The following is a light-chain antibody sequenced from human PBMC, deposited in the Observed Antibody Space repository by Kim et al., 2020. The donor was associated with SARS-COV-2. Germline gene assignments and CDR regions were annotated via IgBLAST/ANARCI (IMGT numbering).Light chain of an antibody. J-gene: IGKJ4*01. CDR3: QQFNNYPT. Sequence: LSASVGDRVTITCRASQGISSALAWYQQKPGKAPKLLIYDASSLESGVPSRFSGSGSGTDFTLTISSLQPEDFATYYCQQFNNYPTFGGGTKVEIK. CDR1: QGISSA. CDR2: DAS. V-gene: IGKV1D-13*01.